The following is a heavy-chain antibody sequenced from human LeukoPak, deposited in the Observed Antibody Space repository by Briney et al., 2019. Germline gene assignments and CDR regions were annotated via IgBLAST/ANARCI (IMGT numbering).Heavy chain of an antibody. J-gene: IGHJ6*03. D-gene: IGHD6-6*01. CDR1: GFTFDDYA. CDR2: ISWDGGST. V-gene: IGHV3-43D*03. Sequence: PGGSPRLSCAASGFTFDDYAMHWVRQAPGKGLEWVSLISWDGGSTYYADSVKGRFTISRDNSKNSLYLQMNSLRAEDTALYYCAKDGAARRSIKGYYYYYYMDVWGKGTTVTVSS. CDR3: AKDGAARRSIKGYYYYYYMDV.